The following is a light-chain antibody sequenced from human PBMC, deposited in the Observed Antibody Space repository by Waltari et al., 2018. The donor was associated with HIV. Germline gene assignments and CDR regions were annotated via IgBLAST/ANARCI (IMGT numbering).Light chain of an antibody. CDR2: EVS. CDR3: SSYAGSNNRWV. Sequence: QSALTQPPSASGSPGQSVTISCTGTSSDVGGYNYVSWYQQNPGKAPKLIIYEVSKPPSGFPERFSGSKSCSTASLTVSGRQAEDEADYYCSSYAGSNNRWVFGGGTKLTVL. V-gene: IGLV2-8*01. J-gene: IGLJ3*02. CDR1: SSDVGGYNY.